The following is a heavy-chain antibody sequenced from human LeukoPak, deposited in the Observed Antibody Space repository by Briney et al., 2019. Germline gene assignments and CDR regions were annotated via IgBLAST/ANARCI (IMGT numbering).Heavy chain of an antibody. D-gene: IGHD3-3*01. Sequence: GGSLRLSCVASGFTFTSYGMSWVRQAPGKGLEWVSTMSGSGGSTYNADSVKGRFTISRDDSKNTLYLQMNSLRAEDTAVYYCAKGITYYDFWSGPGGSFDYWGQGTLVTVSS. CDR2: MSGSGGST. V-gene: IGHV3-23*01. CDR1: GFTFTSYG. J-gene: IGHJ4*02. CDR3: AKGITYYDFWSGPGGSFDY.